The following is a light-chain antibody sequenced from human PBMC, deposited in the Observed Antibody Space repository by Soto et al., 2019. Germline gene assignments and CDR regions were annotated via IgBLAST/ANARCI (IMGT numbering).Light chain of an antibody. CDR2: DND. V-gene: IGLV1-51*01. Sequence: QSVLTQPPSVSAAPGQTVTISCSGSSSSIGDNYVSWYQQVPGRTPKLLIYDNDKRPSGMPDRFSGSNSGPSATLRITGLQPGDEDDYYCATWASSRSDVVFGGGTKLTVL. CDR3: ATWASSRSDVV. CDR1: SSSIGDNY. J-gene: IGLJ3*02.